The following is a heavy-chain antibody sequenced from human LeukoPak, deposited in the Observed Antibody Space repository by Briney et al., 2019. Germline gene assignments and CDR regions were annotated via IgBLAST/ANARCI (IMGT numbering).Heavy chain of an antibody. J-gene: IGHJ5*02. CDR2: MNPNSGNT. D-gene: IGHD3-10*01. Sequence: ASVTVSCKASGYTFTSYDINWVRQATGQGLEWMGWMNPNSGNTGYAQKFLGRVTMTRNTSISTAYMELSSLRSEDTAVYYCARGRSPYTMVRGVIGWFDPWGQGTLVTVSS. V-gene: IGHV1-8*01. CDR3: ARGRSPYTMVRGVIGWFDP. CDR1: GYTFTSYD.